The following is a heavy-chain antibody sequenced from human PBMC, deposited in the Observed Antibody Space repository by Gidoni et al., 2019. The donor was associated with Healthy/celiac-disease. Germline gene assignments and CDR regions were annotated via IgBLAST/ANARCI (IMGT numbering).Heavy chain of an antibody. CDR3: AKDLNWYYYDSSGDYSIDY. D-gene: IGHD3-22*01. Sequence: EVQLLESGGGLVQPGGSLRLSCAASGFTFSSYAMSWVRQAPGKGLEWVSAISGSGGSTYYADSVKGRFTISRDNSKNTLYLQMNSLRAEDTAVYYCAKDLNWYYYDSSGDYSIDYWGQGTLVTVSS. J-gene: IGHJ4*02. CDR2: ISGSGGST. V-gene: IGHV3-23*01. CDR1: GFTFSSYA.